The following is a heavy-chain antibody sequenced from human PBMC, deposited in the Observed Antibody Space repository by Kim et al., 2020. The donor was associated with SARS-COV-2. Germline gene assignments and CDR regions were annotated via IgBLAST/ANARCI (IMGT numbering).Heavy chain of an antibody. CDR3: AKDFSSDRRAWIHDA. J-gene: IGHJ4*02. Sequence: GGSLRLSCVGSGFTFTSFAMSWVRQAPGKGLEWISAVSGSGEVTFYADSVEGRFTISRENSRNTLYLQMTSLRADDTAIYYCAKDFSSDRRAWIHDAWGQGTLFTVSS. CDR1: GFTFTSFA. V-gene: IGHV3-23*01. D-gene: IGHD5-18*01. CDR2: VSGSGEVT.